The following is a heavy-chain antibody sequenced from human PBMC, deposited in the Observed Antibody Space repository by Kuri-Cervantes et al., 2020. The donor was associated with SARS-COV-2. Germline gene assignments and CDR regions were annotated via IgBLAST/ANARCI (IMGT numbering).Heavy chain of an antibody. J-gene: IGHJ6*03. CDR2: MNPNSGNT. CDR3: ARVQTLPAAISGTLSRGQYYYYYYYMDV. Sequence: ASVKVSCKASGYTFTSYGISWVRQATGQGLEWMGWMNPNSGNTGYAQKFQGRVTITRNTSISTAYMELSSLRSEDTAVYYCARVQTLPAAISGTLSRGQYYYYYYYMDVWGKGTTVTVSS. CDR1: GYTFTSYG. V-gene: IGHV1-8*03. D-gene: IGHD2-2*01.